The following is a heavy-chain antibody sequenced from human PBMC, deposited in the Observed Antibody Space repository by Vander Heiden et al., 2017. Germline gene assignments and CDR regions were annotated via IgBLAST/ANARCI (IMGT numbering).Heavy chain of an antibody. CDR3: AKDISGGDFYYYYGMDV. CDR1: GFTFYYFA. Sequence: EVQLVESGGDLVQPGRSLRLSCAASGFTFYYFAMHWVRQAPGKGLEWVSGISWNSGSIGYADSVKGRFTISRDNAKNSLYLQMNSLRAEDTALYYCAKDISGGDFYYYYGMDVWGQGTTVTVSS. J-gene: IGHJ6*02. D-gene: IGHD1-26*01. CDR2: ISWNSGSI. V-gene: IGHV3-9*01.